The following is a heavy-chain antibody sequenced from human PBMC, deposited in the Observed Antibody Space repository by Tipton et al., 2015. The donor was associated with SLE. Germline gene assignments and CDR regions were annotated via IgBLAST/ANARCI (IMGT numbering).Heavy chain of an antibody. CDR2: INHSGGT. CDR1: GGSFGDDY. J-gene: IGHJ4*02. V-gene: IGHV4-34*01. Sequence: TLSLTCAVYGGSFGDDYWSWIRQSPGKGLEWIGEINHSGGTNDNPSLKSRVTISVDTSKNQFSLRLTSVTAADTAVYFCARGFHFDFRSSAYYSERGHEGYYFDSWGQGVLVTVSS. D-gene: IGHD3-3*01. CDR3: ARGFHFDFRSSAYYSERGHEGYYFDS.